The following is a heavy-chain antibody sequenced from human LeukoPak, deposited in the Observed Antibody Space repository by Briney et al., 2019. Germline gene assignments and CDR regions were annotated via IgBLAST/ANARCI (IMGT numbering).Heavy chain of an antibody. CDR3: ATVVGYYDSSGYLDC. CDR2: ISAYNGNT. D-gene: IGHD3-22*01. J-gene: IGHJ4*02. CDR1: GYTFTSYG. Sequence: GASVKVSCKASGYTFTSYGISWVRQAPGQGLEWMGWISAYNGNTNYAQKLQGRVTLTTDTSTSTAYMELRSLRSDDTAVYYCATVVGYYDSSGYLDCWGQGTLVTVSS. V-gene: IGHV1-18*01.